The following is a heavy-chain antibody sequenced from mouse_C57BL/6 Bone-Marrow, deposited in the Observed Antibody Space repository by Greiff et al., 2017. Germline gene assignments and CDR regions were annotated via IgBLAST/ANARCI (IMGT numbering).Heavy chain of an antibody. J-gene: IGHJ3*01. CDR1: GYTFTSYW. CDR2: IHPNSGST. Sequence: QVQLQQPGAELVKPGASVKLSCKASGYTFTSYWMHWVKQRPGQGLEWIGMIHPNSGSTNYNEKFKSKATLTVAKSSSTAYMQLSSLTSEDSAVYYCERRDSNYLFAYWGQGTLVTVSA. D-gene: IGHD2-5*01. V-gene: IGHV1-64*01. CDR3: ERRDSNYLFAY.